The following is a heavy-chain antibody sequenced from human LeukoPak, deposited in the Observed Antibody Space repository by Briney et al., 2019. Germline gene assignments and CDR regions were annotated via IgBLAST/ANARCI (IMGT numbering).Heavy chain of an antibody. CDR1: GGTFSSYA. V-gene: IGHV1-69*05. CDR2: IIPMFGTA. Sequence: ASVKVSCKASGGTFSSYAISWVRQAPGQGLEWMGGIIPMFGTANYAQKFQGRVTMTRDMSTSTVYMELSSLRSEDTAVYYCARGRHYYDSSDYYYEGDAFDIWGQGTMVTVSS. J-gene: IGHJ3*02. CDR3: ARGRHYYDSSDYYYEGDAFDI. D-gene: IGHD3-22*01.